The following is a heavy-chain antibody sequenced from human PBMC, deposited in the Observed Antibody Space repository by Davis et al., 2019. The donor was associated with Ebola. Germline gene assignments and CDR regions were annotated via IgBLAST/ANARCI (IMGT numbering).Heavy chain of an antibody. CDR1: GFIFKTYT. V-gene: IGHV3-30*04. Sequence: PGGSLRLSCAASGFIFKTYTMHWVRQAPGKGLEWVAVIPYDGKDISYAESVRGRFTISRDNSKNTLNLQMNSLRAEDTAVYYCARDIGYSDGWPDYYYYGMDVWGQGTTVTVSS. D-gene: IGHD2-15*01. CDR3: ARDIGYSDGWPDYYYYGMDV. CDR2: IPYDGKDI. J-gene: IGHJ6*02.